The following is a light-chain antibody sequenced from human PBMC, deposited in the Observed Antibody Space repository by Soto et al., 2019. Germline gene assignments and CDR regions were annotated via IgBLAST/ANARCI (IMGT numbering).Light chain of an antibody. CDR3: QQSYGTPIT. CDR2: DTS. J-gene: IGKJ5*01. Sequence: EVVRTQSPATLSVSPRERATLSCRASQSVSIKLAWYQQKPGQAPRLLIYDTSTRATGIPARFSGIGSGTDLTLTITSLKPEDFATYYCQQSYGTPITFGQGTRLEIK. CDR1: QSVSIK. V-gene: IGKV3-15*01.